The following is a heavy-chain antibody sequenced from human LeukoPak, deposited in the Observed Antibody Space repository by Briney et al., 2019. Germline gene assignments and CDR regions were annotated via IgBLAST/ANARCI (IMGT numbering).Heavy chain of an antibody. Sequence: GGSLRLSCAASEFTFSSHAISWVRQPPGNRLEWVSYISSSSNTIYYADSVKGRFIISRDNDKNSLYLQMNSLRAEDTAVYYCARTGTTEVYWGQGILVTVSS. J-gene: IGHJ4*02. D-gene: IGHD1-1*01. V-gene: IGHV3-48*01. CDR3: ARTGTTEVY. CDR1: EFTFSSHA. CDR2: ISSSSNTI.